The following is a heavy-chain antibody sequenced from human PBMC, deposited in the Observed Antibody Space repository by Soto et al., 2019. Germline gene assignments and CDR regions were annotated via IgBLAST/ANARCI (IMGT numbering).Heavy chain of an antibody. D-gene: IGHD3-3*01. CDR1: GGSISSYY. V-gene: IGHV4-59*08. CDR2: IYYSGST. CDR3: ARLTMDFWSGKGLDY. J-gene: IGHJ4*02. Sequence: SETLSLTCTVSGGSISSYYWSWIRQPPGKGLEWIGYIYYSGSTNYNPSLKSRVTISVDTSKNQFSLKLSSVTAADTAVYYCARLTMDFWSGKGLDYWGQGTLVTVSS.